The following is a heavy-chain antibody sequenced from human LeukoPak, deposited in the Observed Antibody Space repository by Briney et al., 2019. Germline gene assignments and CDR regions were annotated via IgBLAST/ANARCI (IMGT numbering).Heavy chain of an antibody. J-gene: IGHJ4*02. D-gene: IGHD6-13*01. CDR3: ARAGRESIAAAGTLDY. CDR1: GGSFSGYY. CDR2: INHSGST. Sequence: PSETLSLTCAVYGGSFSGYYWSWIRQPPGKGLEWIGEINHSGSTNYNPSLKSRVTISVDTSKNQFSLKLSSVTAADTAVYYCARAGRESIAAAGTLDYWGQGTLVTASS. V-gene: IGHV4-34*01.